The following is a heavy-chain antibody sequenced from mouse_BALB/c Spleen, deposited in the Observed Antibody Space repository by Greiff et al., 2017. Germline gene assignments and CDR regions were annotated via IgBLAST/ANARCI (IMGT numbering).Heavy chain of an antibody. D-gene: IGHD2-10*02. J-gene: IGHJ3*01. Sequence: VKLMESGPGLVKPSQSLSLTCTVTGYSITSDYAWNWIRQFPGNKLEWMGYISYSGSTSYNPSLKSRISITRDTSKNQFFLQLNSVTTEDTATYYCAREGYGNYLAWFAYWGQGTLVTVSA. CDR2: ISYSGST. CDR3: AREGYGNYLAWFAY. V-gene: IGHV3-2*02. CDR1: GYSITSDYA.